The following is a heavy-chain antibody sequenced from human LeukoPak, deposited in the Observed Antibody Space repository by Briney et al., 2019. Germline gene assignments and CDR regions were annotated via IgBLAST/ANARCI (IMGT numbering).Heavy chain of an antibody. D-gene: IGHD4-17*01. CDR3: ARETTVLGLDV. CDR1: GFTVSSNY. CDR2: IYSGGST. J-gene: IGHJ6*02. Sequence: GGSLRLSCAASGFTVSSNYMSWVRQAPGKGLEWGSVIYSGGSTYYADSVKGRFTISRDNSKNTLYLQMNSLRAEDTAVYYCARETTVLGLDVWGQGTTVTVSS. V-gene: IGHV3-66*01.